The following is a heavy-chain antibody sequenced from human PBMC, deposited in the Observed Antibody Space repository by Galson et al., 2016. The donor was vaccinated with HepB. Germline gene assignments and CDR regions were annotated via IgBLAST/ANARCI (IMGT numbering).Heavy chain of an antibody. D-gene: IGHD5/OR15-5a*01. V-gene: IGHV1-8*01. CDR2: MNPNSGNT. CDR1: GYTFTSYD. Sequence: SVKVSCKASGYTFTSYDINWVRQATGQGLEWMGWMNPNSGNTGYAQRFQGRVTMTRDTSISTAYMELSSLTSEDTAVYFCARVTPNHDMESTVYNWFDPWGHGTLVTVSS. J-gene: IGHJ5*02. CDR3: ARVTPNHDMESTVYNWFDP.